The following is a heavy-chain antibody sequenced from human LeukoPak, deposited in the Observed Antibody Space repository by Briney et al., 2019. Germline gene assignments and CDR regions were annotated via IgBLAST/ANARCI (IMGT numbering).Heavy chain of an antibody. CDR1: GRTFSSYA. CDR2: IIPILGIA. D-gene: IGHD3-22*01. Sequence: EASVKVSCKASGRTFSSYAISWVRQAPGQGLEWMGRIIPILGIANYAQKFQGRVTITADKSTSTAYMELSSLRSEDTAVYYCARGYYYDSSGYPYYFDYWGQGTLVTVSS. J-gene: IGHJ4*02. CDR3: ARGYYYDSSGYPYYFDY. V-gene: IGHV1-69*04.